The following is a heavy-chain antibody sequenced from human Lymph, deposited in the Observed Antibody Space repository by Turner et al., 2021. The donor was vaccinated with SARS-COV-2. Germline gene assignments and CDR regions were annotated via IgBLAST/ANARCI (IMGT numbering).Heavy chain of an antibody. CDR2: ISGSGGDT. V-gene: IGHV3-23*01. D-gene: IGHD3-22*01. J-gene: IGHJ4*02. Sequence: EVPLFEFWGGLVPPGGFLEPPRAALGFNFSSYAMSWVLQAPGKGLEWVSAISGSGGDTDYADSVKGRFTISRDNSKNTLYLQMNSLRAEDTAVYYCAKGVRGAMIVVVIPYFDYWGQGTLVTVSS. CDR1: GFNFSSYA. CDR3: AKGVRGAMIVVVIPYFDY.